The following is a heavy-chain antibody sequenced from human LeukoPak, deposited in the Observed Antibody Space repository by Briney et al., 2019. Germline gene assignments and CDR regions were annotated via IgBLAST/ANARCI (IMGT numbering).Heavy chain of an antibody. CDR2: IYSGGST. J-gene: IGHJ4*02. Sequence: GGSLTLSCAASGFTASSSYMSWGRQAPGKGLEWVSVIYSGGSTYYADSVKGRFTISRDNSKHTLYLQISSLRAEDTAVYYCARVTAPAADFDYWGQGSLVTVSS. CDR3: ARVTAPAADFDY. V-gene: IGHV3-66*01. CDR1: GFTASSSY.